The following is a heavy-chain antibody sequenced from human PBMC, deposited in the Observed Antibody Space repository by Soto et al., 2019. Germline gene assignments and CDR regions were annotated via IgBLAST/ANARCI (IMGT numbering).Heavy chain of an antibody. CDR1: GFTFSNYA. Sequence: PGGSLRLSCAASGFTFSNYATSWVRQAPGKGLEWVSSFSGIGGSTYYADSVKGRFTISRDNSKSTLYLQMNSLRAEDTAVYFCANKIQGGEVFDYWGQGTLVTVSS. J-gene: IGHJ4*02. D-gene: IGHD3-16*01. CDR3: ANKIQGGEVFDY. V-gene: IGHV3-23*01. CDR2: FSGIGGST.